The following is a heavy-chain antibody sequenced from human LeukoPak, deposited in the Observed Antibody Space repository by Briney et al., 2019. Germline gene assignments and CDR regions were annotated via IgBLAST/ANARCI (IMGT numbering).Heavy chain of an antibody. D-gene: IGHD5-12*01. CDR3: ARHRYSAYASSDY. CDR1: GGSISSGDYY. Sequence: PSQTLSLTCTVSGGSISSGDYYWSWIRQPPGKGLEWIGSMYYSGSTYYNPSLKSRVTISLATSKNQFSLKLSAVTAADTAAYYYARHRYSAYASSDYWGQGTLVTVSS. J-gene: IGHJ4*02. CDR2: MYYSGST. V-gene: IGHV4-39*01.